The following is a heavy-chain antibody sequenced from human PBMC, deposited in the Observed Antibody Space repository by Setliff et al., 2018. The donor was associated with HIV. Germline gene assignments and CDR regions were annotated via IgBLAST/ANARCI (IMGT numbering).Heavy chain of an antibody. CDR3: ARGTGSYGSDY. Sequence: PSETLSLTCAVYGGSFSDYSWSWIRQPPGKGLEWIGEISYSGSTNYNPSLKSRVTISVDTSKNQFSLKLSSVTAADTAVYYCARGTGSYGSDYWGQGTLVTVSS. J-gene: IGHJ4*02. CDR1: GGSFSDYS. CDR2: ISYSGST. D-gene: IGHD5-18*01. V-gene: IGHV4-34*01.